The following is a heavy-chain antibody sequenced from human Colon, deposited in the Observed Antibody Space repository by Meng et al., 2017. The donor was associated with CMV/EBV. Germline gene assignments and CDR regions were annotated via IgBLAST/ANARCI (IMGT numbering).Heavy chain of an antibody. Sequence: SVKVSCKAPGGTFRNYSITWVRQAPGQGLEWMGGIIPIMGIPDNAQKFQGRVTITADRSTSTAYMELRSLRSEDTAVYYCATGIVGTTPPWWGQGTLVTVSS. CDR2: IIPIMGIP. D-gene: IGHD1-26*01. V-gene: IGHV1-69*10. CDR3: ATGIVGTTPPW. CDR1: GGTFRNYS. J-gene: IGHJ4*02.